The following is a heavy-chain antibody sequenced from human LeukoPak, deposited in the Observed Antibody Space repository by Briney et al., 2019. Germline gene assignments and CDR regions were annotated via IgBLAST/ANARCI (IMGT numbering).Heavy chain of an antibody. CDR3: AKRYSGYDAPDY. CDR2: ISGSGGST. J-gene: IGHJ4*02. CDR1: GFTFSSYW. D-gene: IGHD5-12*01. V-gene: IGHV3-23*01. Sequence: PGGSLRLSCAASGFTFSSYWMHWVRQAPGKGLESVSAISGSGGSTYYADSVKGRFTISRDNSKNTLYLQMNILRAEDTAVYYCAKRYSGYDAPDYWGQGTLVTVSS.